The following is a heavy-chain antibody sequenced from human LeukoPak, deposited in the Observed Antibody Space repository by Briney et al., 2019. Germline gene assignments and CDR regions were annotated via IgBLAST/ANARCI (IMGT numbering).Heavy chain of an antibody. CDR1: GGSISSGGYY. V-gene: IGHV4-31*03. Sequence: SETLSLTCTVSGGSISSGGYYWSWIRQHPGKGLEWIGYIYYSGSTYYNPSLKSRVTISVDTSKNQSSLKLSSVTAADTAVYYCARDRGPYSGYDSYYFDYWGQGTLVTVSS. D-gene: IGHD5-12*01. CDR2: IYYSGST. J-gene: IGHJ4*02. CDR3: ARDRGPYSGYDSYYFDY.